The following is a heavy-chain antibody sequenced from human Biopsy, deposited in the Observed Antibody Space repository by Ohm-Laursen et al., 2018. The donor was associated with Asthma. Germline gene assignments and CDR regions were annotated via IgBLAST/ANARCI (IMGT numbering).Heavy chain of an antibody. D-gene: IGHD3-10*01. CDR1: GYTFNSAG. Sequence: SVKVSCKTSGYTFNSAGITWVRQAPGQGLEWMGWISVYNGNTKVAQKLQDRVTMITDTSTSTAYMELRSLRSDDTAVYFCARAVDYSHYYGIDVWGQGTTATVS. J-gene: IGHJ6*02. V-gene: IGHV1-18*01. CDR3: ARAVDYSHYYGIDV. CDR2: ISVYNGNT.